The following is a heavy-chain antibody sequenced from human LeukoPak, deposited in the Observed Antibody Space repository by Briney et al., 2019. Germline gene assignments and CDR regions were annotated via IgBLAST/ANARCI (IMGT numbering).Heavy chain of an antibody. CDR2: IIPIFGTA. V-gene: IGHV1-69*13. CDR1: GGTFSSYA. Sequence: VASVKVSCKASGGTFSSYAISWVRQAPGQGLEWMGGIIPIFGTANYAQKFQGRVTITADESTSTAYMELSSLRSEDTAVYYCARSGMGYYYYYYYMDVWGKGTTVTVSS. CDR3: ARSGMGYYYYYYYMDV. D-gene: IGHD1-14*01. J-gene: IGHJ6*03.